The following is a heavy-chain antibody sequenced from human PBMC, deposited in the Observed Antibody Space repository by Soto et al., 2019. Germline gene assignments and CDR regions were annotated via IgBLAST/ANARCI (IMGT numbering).Heavy chain of an antibody. V-gene: IGHV3-23*01. CDR3: AKDMSRLYSGYDFDY. D-gene: IGHD5-12*01. CDR2: ISGSGGST. CDR1: GFTFSSYA. Sequence: GGSLRLSCAASGFTFSSYAMSWVRQAPGKGLEWVSAISGSGGSTYYADSVKGRFTISRDNSKNTLYLQMNSLRAEDTDVYYCAKDMSRLYSGYDFDYWGQGTLVTVSS. J-gene: IGHJ4*02.